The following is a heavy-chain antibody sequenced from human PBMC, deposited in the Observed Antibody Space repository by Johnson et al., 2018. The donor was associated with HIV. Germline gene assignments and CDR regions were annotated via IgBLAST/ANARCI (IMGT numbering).Heavy chain of an antibody. J-gene: IGHJ3*02. CDR1: GFTFSDYY. CDR3: ARDRGYWGAFDI. CDR2: ISSSGTSV. D-gene: IGHD3-22*01. Sequence: QVQLVESGGGLVKPGGSLRLSCAASGFTFSDYYMSWIRQTPGKGLEWVSYISSSGTSVYYADSVKGRFSISRDNAKHSLYLQMNSLRAEDTAVYYCARDRGYWGAFDIWGQGTMVTVSS. V-gene: IGHV3-11*04.